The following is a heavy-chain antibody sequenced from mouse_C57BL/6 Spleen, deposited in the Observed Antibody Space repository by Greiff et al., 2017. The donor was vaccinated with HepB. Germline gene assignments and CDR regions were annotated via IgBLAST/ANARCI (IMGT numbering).Heavy chain of an antibody. V-gene: IGHV1-62-2*01. CDR1: GYIFTEYT. Sequence: QVQLQQSGAELVKPGASVKLSCKAFGYIFTEYTIHRVKQRSGQRLERIGCFYPGSGSIKYNEKFKDKASLTAVKSSSTVSMELSRLTSEESAVYICARHEGRNWDEGYLDVWGTGTTVTVSS. CDR2: FYPGSGSI. D-gene: IGHD4-1*01. CDR3: ARHEGRNWDEGYLDV. J-gene: IGHJ1*03.